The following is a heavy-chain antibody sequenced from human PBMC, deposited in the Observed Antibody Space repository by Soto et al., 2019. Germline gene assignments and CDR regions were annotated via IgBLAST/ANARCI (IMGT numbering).Heavy chain of an antibody. CDR3: AKLRQQLGRGWFDP. D-gene: IGHD6-13*01. Sequence: QVQLVQSGAEVKKPGSSVKVSCKASGGTFSSYAISWVRQAPGQGLEWMGGIIPIFGTANYAQKFQRRVTITADESTSTAYMELSSLRSEDTAVYYCAKLRQQLGRGWFDPWGQGTLVTVSS. V-gene: IGHV1-69*12. CDR2: IIPIFGTA. J-gene: IGHJ5*02. CDR1: GGTFSSYA.